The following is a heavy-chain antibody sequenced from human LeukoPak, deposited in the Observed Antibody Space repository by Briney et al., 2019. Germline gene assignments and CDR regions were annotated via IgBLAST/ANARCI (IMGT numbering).Heavy chain of an antibody. D-gene: IGHD6-6*01. CDR3: ARHSSYSSSGFDY. Sequence: PSETLSLTCAVSGYSISSGYYWGWIRQPPGKGLEWIGSIYHSGSTYYNPSLKSRVTISVDTSKNQFSLKLSSVTAAGTAVYYCARHSSYSSSGFDYWGQGTLVTVSS. V-gene: IGHV4-38-2*01. CDR2: IYHSGST. CDR1: GYSISSGYY. J-gene: IGHJ4*02.